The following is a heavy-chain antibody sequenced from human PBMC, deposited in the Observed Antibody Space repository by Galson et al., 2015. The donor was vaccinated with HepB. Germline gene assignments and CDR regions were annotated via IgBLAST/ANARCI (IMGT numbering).Heavy chain of an antibody. V-gene: IGHV1-18*04. Sequence: SVKVSCKASGYTFTSYGISWVRQAPGQGLEWMGWISAYNGNTNYAQKLQGRVTMTTDTSTSTAYMELRSLRSDDTAVYYCARCDSYYYDSSGYYYVDYWGQGTLVTVSS. CDR1: GYTFTSYG. CDR3: ARCDSYYYDSSGYYYVDY. D-gene: IGHD3-22*01. J-gene: IGHJ4*02. CDR2: ISAYNGNT.